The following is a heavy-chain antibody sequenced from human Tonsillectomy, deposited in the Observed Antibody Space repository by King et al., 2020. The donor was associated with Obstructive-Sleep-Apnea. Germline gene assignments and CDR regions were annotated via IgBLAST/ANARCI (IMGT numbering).Heavy chain of an antibody. V-gene: IGHV4-30-4*01. Sequence: QLQESGPGLVKPSQTLSLTCTVSGASVRSGEYYWSWIRQPPGKGLEWLGYIYYSGSTYYNPSLKSRVTISLDASKNQFSLKLSSVTAADTAVYYCARDTSGWYLDWGQGTLVTVSS. D-gene: IGHD6-19*01. CDR1: GASVRSGEYY. CDR3: ARDTSGWYLD. CDR2: IYYSGST. J-gene: IGHJ4*02.